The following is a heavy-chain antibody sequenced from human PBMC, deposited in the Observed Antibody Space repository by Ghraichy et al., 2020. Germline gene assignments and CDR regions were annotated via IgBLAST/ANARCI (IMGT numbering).Heavy chain of an antibody. CDR2: ISADGMTT. CDR3: ATHPATPLGA. J-gene: IGHJ5*02. D-gene: IGHD3-16*01. V-gene: IGHV3-23*01. CDR1: GFTFSSSE. Sequence: GGSLRLSCVASGFTFSSSELSCVRQVPGTGLQWISTISADGMTTHYLGSVEGRFTISRDNSRKTLFLQMNGLRADDTALYFCATHPATPLGAWGQGAQVPVSS.